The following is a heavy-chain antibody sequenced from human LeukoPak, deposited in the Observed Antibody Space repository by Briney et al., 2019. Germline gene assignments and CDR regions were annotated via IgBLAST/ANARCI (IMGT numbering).Heavy chain of an antibody. CDR1: EFTFSSHG. CDR3: ARLYSSSVNF. D-gene: IGHD6-13*01. CDR2: IKQDGSEK. J-gene: IGHJ4*02. Sequence: GGSLRLSCVASEFTFSSHGMHWVRQAPGKGLEWVASIKQDGSEKHYVDSVKGRFTISRDNAKNSLYLQMNSPRADDTAVYYCARLYSSSVNFWGQGTMVTVSS. V-gene: IGHV3-7*01.